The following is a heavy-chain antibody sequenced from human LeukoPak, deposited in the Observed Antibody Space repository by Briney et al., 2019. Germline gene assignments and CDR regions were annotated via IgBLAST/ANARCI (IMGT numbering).Heavy chain of an antibody. Sequence: GRSLRLSCAASGFTFSSYGMHWVRQAPGKGLEWVAVISYDGSNKYYADSVKGRFTISRDNSKNTLYLQMNSLRAEGMAVYYCAKDHYDSSVLLYWGQGTLVTVSS. D-gene: IGHD3-22*01. J-gene: IGHJ4*02. V-gene: IGHV3-30*18. CDR1: GFTFSSYG. CDR2: ISYDGSNK. CDR3: AKDHYDSSVLLY.